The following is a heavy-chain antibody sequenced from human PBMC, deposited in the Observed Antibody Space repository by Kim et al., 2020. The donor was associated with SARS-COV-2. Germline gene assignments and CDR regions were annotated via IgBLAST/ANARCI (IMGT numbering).Heavy chain of an antibody. J-gene: IGHJ6*02. CDR1: GFTFDIYA. CDR3: AKVVIMDDYNYYYYYGMDV. Sequence: GGSLRLSCVASGFTFDIYAMSWVRQAPGKGLEWVSVISGGGVNKFYADSVRGRFTLPRDNSKNTLFLQMNSLRDEDTALYYCAKVVIMDDYNYYYYYGMDVWGRGTTVTVSS. D-gene: IGHD2-21*01. CDR2: ISGGGVNK. V-gene: IGHV3-23*01.